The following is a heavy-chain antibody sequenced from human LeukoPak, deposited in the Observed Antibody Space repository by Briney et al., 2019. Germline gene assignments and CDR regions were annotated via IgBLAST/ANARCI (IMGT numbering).Heavy chain of an antibody. CDR2: IYYSGST. CDR1: GGSISSYY. J-gene: IGHJ4*02. D-gene: IGHD5-18*01. Sequence: SETLSLTCTVSGGSISSYYWSWIRQPPGKGLEWIGYIYYSGSTNYNPSLKSRVTISVDTSKNQFSLKLTSVTAADTAVYYCARVDTRGSNFDYWGQGTLVTVSS. V-gene: IGHV4-59*01. CDR3: ARVDTRGSNFDY.